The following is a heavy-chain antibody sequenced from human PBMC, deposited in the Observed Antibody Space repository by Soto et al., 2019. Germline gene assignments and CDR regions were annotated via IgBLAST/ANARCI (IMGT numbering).Heavy chain of an antibody. J-gene: IGHJ4*02. CDR1: GGSISTSRYY. V-gene: IGHV4-39*07. D-gene: IGHD5-12*01. CDR2: IYYSGNT. Sequence: PSETLSLTCTVSGGSISTSRYYWGWIRQPPGKGLQWIGSIYYSGNTYYNPSLKSRVTISVDTSKHQFSLRLTSVTAADTAIYFGEREAYIGYEHGIDHWGQEPWVTASP. CDR3: EREAYIGYEHGIDH.